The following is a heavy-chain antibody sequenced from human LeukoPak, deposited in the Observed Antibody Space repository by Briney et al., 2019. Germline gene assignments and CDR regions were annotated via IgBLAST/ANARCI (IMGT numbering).Heavy chain of an antibody. CDR1: GFTFSSYG. Sequence: GGSLRLSCAASGFTFSSYGMHWVRQAPGKGLERVAVISYDGSNKYYADSVKGRFTISRDNSKNTLYLQMNSLRAEDTAVYYCAKDFDYYYDSRGYFHYWGQGTLVTVSS. CDR3: AKDFDYYYDSRGYFHY. D-gene: IGHD3-22*01. CDR2: ISYDGSNK. J-gene: IGHJ4*02. V-gene: IGHV3-30*18.